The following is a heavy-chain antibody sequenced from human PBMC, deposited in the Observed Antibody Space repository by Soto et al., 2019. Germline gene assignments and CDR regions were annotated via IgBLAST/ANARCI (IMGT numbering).Heavy chain of an antibody. CDR3: ARGESYCISTSCYIWNTPRHYGMDV. V-gene: IGHV4-4*02. Sequence: QVQLQESGPGLVKPSGTLSLTCAVSGGSISSSNWWSWVRQPPGKGLEWIGEIYHSGSTNYNPSPKSRVTISVDKSKNQFSLKLSSVTAADTAVYYCARGESYCISTSCYIWNTPRHYGMDVWGQGTTVTVSS. D-gene: IGHD2-2*02. CDR1: GGSISSSNW. J-gene: IGHJ6*02. CDR2: IYHSGST.